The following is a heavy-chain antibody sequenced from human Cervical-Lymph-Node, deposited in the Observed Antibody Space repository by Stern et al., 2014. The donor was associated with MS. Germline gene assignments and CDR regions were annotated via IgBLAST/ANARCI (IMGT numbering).Heavy chain of an antibody. CDR1: GGTFTTHG. CDR3: ASHFPNCNLFFDY. J-gene: IGHJ4*02. V-gene: IGHV1-69*01. CDR2: IIPLFDTA. D-gene: IGHD1-1*01. Sequence: QVQLVQSGAEVKKPGSSVKVSCKASGGTFTTHGISWVRQAPGQGLEWMGGIIPLFDTANYAQQFQGRVPITAAESTRTAYMGLSSLRSTATANYDGASHFPNCNLFFDYWGQGTLVTVSS.